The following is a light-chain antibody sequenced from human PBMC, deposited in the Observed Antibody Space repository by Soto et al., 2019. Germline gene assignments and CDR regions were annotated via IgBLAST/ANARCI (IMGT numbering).Light chain of an antibody. CDR3: QQYNSYGT. CDR1: QSISSY. Sequence: DIQMTQSPSSLSASVGDRVTITCRASQSISSYLNWYQQKPGKAPKLLIYAASSLQSGVPSRFSGSGLGTEFALTTSSLKNDDFATFYCQQYNSYGTFGQGTKVDIK. V-gene: IGKV1-39*01. J-gene: IGKJ2*01. CDR2: AAS.